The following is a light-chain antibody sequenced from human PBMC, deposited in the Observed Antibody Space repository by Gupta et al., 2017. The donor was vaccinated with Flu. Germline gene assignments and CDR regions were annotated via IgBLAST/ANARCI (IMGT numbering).Light chain of an antibody. CDR1: QNINNY. CDR3: QQDYSDIT. CDR2: GAS. J-gene: IGKJ3*01. V-gene: IGKV1-39*01. Sequence: DIQMTQSPASLSASIGDRVTITCRAGQNINNYLNWYQHKPGRAPDLLIYGASNLRGGVPSRFSGSGYGTDFTLTINSLQPEDVATYYWQQDYSDITFGHGTNVEVK.